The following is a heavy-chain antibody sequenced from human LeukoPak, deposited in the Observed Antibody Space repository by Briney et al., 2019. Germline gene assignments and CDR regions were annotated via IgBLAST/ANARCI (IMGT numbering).Heavy chain of an antibody. CDR2: ISGSGGST. Sequence: GASLRLSCAASGFTFSSHAMSWVRQAPGKGLEWVSGISGSGGSTNYADSVKGRFTISRDNSKTTLYLQMNSLRAEDTAVYYCARSGSGWAFDIWGQGTMVTVSS. V-gene: IGHV3-23*01. J-gene: IGHJ3*02. CDR3: ARSGSGWAFDI. D-gene: IGHD3-3*01. CDR1: GFTFSSHA.